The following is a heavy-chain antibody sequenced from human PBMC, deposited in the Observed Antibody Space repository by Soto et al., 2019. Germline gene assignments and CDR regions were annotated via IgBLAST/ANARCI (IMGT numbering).Heavy chain of an antibody. CDR1: GFTFSSYS. Sequence: EVQLVESGGGLVKPGGSLRLSCAASGFTFSSYSMNWVRQAPGKGLEWVSSISSSSSYIYYADSVKGRFTISRDNAKNSLDLQMNSLSAEDTAVYYCASGGRYDYVWGSYPDYWGQGTLVTVSS. J-gene: IGHJ4*02. V-gene: IGHV3-21*01. CDR2: ISSSSSYI. D-gene: IGHD3-16*01. CDR3: ASGGRYDYVWGSYPDY.